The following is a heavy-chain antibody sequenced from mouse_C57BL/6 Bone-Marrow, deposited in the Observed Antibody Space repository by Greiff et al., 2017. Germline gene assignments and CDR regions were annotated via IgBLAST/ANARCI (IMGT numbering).Heavy chain of an antibody. CDR3: TKYGSSPYYYAMDY. D-gene: IGHD1-1*01. Sequence: QVQLQQSGAELVRPGASVTLSCKASGYTFTDYEMHWVKQTPVHGLEWIGAIDPETGGTAYNQKFKGKAILTADKSSSTAYMELRSLTSENSAVYYGTKYGSSPYYYAMDYWGQGTSVTVSS. V-gene: IGHV1-15*01. CDR1: GYTFTDYE. CDR2: IDPETGGT. J-gene: IGHJ4*01.